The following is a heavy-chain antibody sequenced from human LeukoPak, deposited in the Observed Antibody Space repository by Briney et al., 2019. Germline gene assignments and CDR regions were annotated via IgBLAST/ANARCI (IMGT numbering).Heavy chain of an antibody. CDR1: GFTFSSYA. CDR3: ATLGMVRGNDY. V-gene: IGHV3-23*01. Sequence: GRSLRLSCAASGFTFSSYAMSWVRQAPGKGLEWVSAISGSGGSTYYADSVKGRFTISRDNSKNTLYLQMNSLRAEDTAVYYCATLGMVRGNDYWGQGTLVTVSS. CDR2: ISGSGGST. D-gene: IGHD3-10*01. J-gene: IGHJ4*02.